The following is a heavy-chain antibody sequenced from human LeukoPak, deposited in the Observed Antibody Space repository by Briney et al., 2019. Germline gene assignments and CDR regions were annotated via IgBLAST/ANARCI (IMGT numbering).Heavy chain of an antibody. CDR1: GFTFSSYA. Sequence: GGSLRLSCAASGFTFSSYAMSWVRQAPGKGLEWVSAISGSGGSTYYADSVKGRFTISRDNSKNTLYLQMNSLRAEDTAVYYCTKDPTTGTTPNWFDPWGQGTLVTVSS. V-gene: IGHV3-23*01. CDR3: TKDPTTGTTPNWFDP. D-gene: IGHD1-1*01. J-gene: IGHJ5*02. CDR2: ISGSGGST.